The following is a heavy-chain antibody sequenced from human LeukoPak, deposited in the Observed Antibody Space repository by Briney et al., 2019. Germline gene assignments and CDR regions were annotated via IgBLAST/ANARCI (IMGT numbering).Heavy chain of an antibody. V-gene: IGHV3-48*01. CDR3: ATVGSTGWYYFDY. Sequence: GGSLRLSCAASGFTFSTYSMTWVRQAPGKGLEWVSYISSSSSIYYADSVKGRYTISRDNAKNSLYLQMNSLRAEDTAVYYCATVGSTGWYYFDYWGQGTLVTVSS. D-gene: IGHD6-19*01. CDR1: GFTFSTYS. CDR2: ISSSSSI. J-gene: IGHJ4*02.